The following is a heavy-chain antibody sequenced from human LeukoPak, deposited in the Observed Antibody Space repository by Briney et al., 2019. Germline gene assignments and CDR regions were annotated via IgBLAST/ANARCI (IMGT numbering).Heavy chain of an antibody. D-gene: IGHD2-2*01. CDR2: INPNSGGT. CDR1: GYTFTGYY. V-gene: IGHV1-2*02. J-gene: IGHJ5*02. Sequence: ASVKVSCKASGYTFTGYYMHWVRQAPGQGLEWMGWINPNSGGTNYAQKFQGRVTMTRNTSISTAYMELSSLRSEDTAVYYCARGAGYQLLKYNWFDPWGQGTLVTVSS. CDR3: ARGAGYQLLKYNWFDP.